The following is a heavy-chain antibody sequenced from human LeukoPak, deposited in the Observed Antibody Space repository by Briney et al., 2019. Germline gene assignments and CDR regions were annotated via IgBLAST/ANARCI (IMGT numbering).Heavy chain of an antibody. CDR1: GFTFDDYG. V-gene: IGHV3-20*04. J-gene: IGHJ6*03. CDR2: INWNGGST. D-gene: IGHD1-26*01. Sequence: SGGSLRLSCAASGFTFDDYGMSWVRQAPGKGLEWVAGINWNGGSTGYADSVKGRFTISRDNAKNSLYLQMNSLRAEDTALYYCARVGGSFYYYYMDVWGKGTTVTVSS. CDR3: ARVGGSFYYYYMDV.